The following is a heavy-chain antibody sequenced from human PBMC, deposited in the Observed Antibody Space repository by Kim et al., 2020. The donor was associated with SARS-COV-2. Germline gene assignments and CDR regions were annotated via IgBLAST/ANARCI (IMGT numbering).Heavy chain of an antibody. V-gene: IGHV1-18*01. CDR3: ARDSGGYEYFQH. J-gene: IGHJ1*01. D-gene: IGHD1-26*01. Sequence: HAQKLQVRVTMTTDTSTSTAYMELRSLGSDDTVVYYCARDSGGYEYFQHWGQGTLVTVSS.